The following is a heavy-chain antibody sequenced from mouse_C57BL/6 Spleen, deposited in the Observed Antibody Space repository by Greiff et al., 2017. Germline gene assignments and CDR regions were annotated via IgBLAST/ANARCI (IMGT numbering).Heavy chain of an antibody. Sequence: DVQLQESGPGLVKPSQSLSLTCSVTGYSITSGYYWNWIRQFPGNKLEWMGYISYDGSNNYNPSLKNRISITRDTSKNQFFLKLNSVTTEDTATYYCARKDYYDSRPGYFDVWGTGTTVTVSS. CDR1: GYSITSGYY. CDR2: ISYDGSN. V-gene: IGHV3-6*01. J-gene: IGHJ1*03. D-gene: IGHD1-1*01. CDR3: ARKDYYDSRPGYFDV.